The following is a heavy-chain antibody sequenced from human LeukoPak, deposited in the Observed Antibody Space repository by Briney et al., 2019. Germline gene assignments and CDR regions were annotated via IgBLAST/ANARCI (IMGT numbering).Heavy chain of an antibody. V-gene: IGHV3-23*01. CDR2: ISGRAGST. Sequence: PGGSLRLSCAASGFTFSSYGMHWVRQAPGKGLEWVSAISGRAGSTYYVDSVKGRFTISRDNSKNTLYLQMNSLRAEDTAVYFCAKDTSSSGSYFDYWGQGALVTASS. D-gene: IGHD3-10*01. CDR3: AKDTSSSGSYFDY. J-gene: IGHJ4*02. CDR1: GFTFSSYG.